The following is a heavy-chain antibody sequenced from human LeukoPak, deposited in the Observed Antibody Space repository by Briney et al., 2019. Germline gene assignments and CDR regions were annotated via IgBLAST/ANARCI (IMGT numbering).Heavy chain of an antibody. J-gene: IGHJ4*02. CDR1: GYTFPANY. CDR3: ARAQVSDDNWGFFDY. Sequence: ASVKLSCKASGYTFPANYMHWVRQATGQGPERMGWINPNSGGSNCAQKFQGRVPMTRETSISTAYMELSRLSSDDADVYYCARAQVSDDNWGFFDYWGQGTVVTVSS. CDR2: INPNSGGS. V-gene: IGHV1-2*02. D-gene: IGHD1-1*01.